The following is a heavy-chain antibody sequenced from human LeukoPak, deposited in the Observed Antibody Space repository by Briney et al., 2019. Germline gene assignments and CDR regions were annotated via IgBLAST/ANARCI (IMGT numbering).Heavy chain of an antibody. CDR2: ISGGGGST. CDR3: ARDGGWFRFDS. Sequence: GGSLRLSCAASGFTFSSYAMSWVRQAPGKGLEWVSGISGGGGSTSYADSVRGRFTISRDNAKSSLYLQMNGLRAEDTAVYFCARDGGWFRFDSWGQGTLVTVSS. D-gene: IGHD6-19*01. CDR1: GFTFSSYA. V-gene: IGHV3-23*01. J-gene: IGHJ4*02.